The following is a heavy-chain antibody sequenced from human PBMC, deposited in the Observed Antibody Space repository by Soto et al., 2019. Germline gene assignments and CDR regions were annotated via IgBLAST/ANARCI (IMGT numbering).Heavy chain of an antibody. V-gene: IGHV4-59*01. CDR3: ARDRVVFYYGSGSYADWFDP. Sequence: SETLSLTCTVSGGSISSYYWSWIRQPPGKGLEWIGYIYYSGSTNYNPSLKSRVTISVDTSKNQFSLKLSSVTAADTAVYYCARDRVVFYYGSGSYADWFDPWGQGTLVTVSS. D-gene: IGHD3-10*01. CDR1: GGSISSYY. J-gene: IGHJ5*02. CDR2: IYYSGST.